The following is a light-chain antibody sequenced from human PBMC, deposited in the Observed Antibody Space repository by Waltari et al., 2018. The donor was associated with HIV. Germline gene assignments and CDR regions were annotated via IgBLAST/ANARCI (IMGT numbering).Light chain of an antibody. V-gene: IGLV2-14*01. CDR3: ASYTANDTVM. CDR2: KVD. CDR1: DSDFGFYNF. J-gene: IGLJ3*02. Sequence: SGLTQPASVSGFPGPSITIPCTGADSDFGFYNFVSLYHQHPGKVPKVILSKVDSRASGVSDRFSGSKSGNTASLTISGLRTEDEGVYFCASYTANDTVMFAGGTTVTVL.